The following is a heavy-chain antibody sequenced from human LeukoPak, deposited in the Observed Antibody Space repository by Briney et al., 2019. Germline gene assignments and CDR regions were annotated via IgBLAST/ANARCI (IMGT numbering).Heavy chain of an antibody. CDR3: TSGGTSYY. D-gene: IGHD4-23*01. CDR1: GFTFGDYA. CDR2: IRSKAYGGTT. V-gene: IGHV3-49*04. J-gene: IGHJ4*02. Sequence: PGGSLRLSCTASGFTFGDYAMSWVRQAPGKGLEWVGFIRSKAYGGTTEYAASVTGRFTISRDYSKSITYLQMNSLKAEDTAVYYCTSGGTSYYWGQGTLVTVSS.